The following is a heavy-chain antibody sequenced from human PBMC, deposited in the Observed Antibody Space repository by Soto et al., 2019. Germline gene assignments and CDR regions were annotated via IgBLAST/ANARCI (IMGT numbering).Heavy chain of an antibody. CDR1: AGTFSVHH. CDR2: INHSGST. V-gene: IGHV4-34*01. Sequence: SETLSLTCSVDAGTFSVHHWSWIRQPPGKGLGWIGEINHSGSTNYKPSLTRRVTISADTSKPQYSLMLPSLSAPDPAVYYCARGRALDIWGPGTMVTASS. J-gene: IGHJ3*02. CDR3: ARGRALDI.